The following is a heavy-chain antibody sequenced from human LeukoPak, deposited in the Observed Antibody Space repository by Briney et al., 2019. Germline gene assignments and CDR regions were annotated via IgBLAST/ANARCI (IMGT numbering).Heavy chain of an antibody. CDR1: GGTFSSYA. Sequence: GASVKVSCKASGGTFSSYAISWVRQAPGQGLEWMGGIIPIFGTANYAQKFQGRVTITADESTSTAYMELSSLRSEDTAVYYCARDPNWNDSWDYWGQGTLVTVSS. CDR2: IIPIFGTA. V-gene: IGHV1-69*13. CDR3: ARDPNWNDSWDY. D-gene: IGHD1-20*01. J-gene: IGHJ4*02.